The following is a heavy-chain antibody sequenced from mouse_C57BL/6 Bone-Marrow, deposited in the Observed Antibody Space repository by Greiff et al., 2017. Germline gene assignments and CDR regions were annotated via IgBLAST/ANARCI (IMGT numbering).Heavy chain of an antibody. CDR3: ARSKDY. J-gene: IGHJ2*01. D-gene: IGHD1-3*01. CDR2: IDPSDSYT. CDR1: GYTFTSYW. V-gene: IGHV1-69*01. Sequence: QVQLQQPGAELVMPGASVKLSCKASGYTFTSYWMHWVKQRPGQGLEWIGEIDPSDSYTNYNHKFKGKSTLTVDKSSSTAYMQLSSLTSEDSAVYYCARSKDYWGQGTTLTVSS.